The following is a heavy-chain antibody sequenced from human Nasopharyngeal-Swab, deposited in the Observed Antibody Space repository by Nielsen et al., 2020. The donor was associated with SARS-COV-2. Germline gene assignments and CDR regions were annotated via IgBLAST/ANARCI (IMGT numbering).Heavy chain of an antibody. Sequence: ASVKVSCKASGYTFTSYGISWVRQAPGQGLEWMGWINTNTGNPTYAQGFTGRFVFSLDTSVSTAYLQISSLKAEDTAVYYCARETTYYYGSGPFRRLPGPYGMDVWGQGTTVTVSS. CDR2: INTNTGNP. V-gene: IGHV7-4-1*02. D-gene: IGHD3-10*01. CDR3: ARETTYYYGSGPFRRLPGPYGMDV. CDR1: GYTFTSYG. J-gene: IGHJ6*02.